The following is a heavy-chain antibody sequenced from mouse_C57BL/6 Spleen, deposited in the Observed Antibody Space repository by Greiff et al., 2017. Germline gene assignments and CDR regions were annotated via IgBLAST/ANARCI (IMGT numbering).Heavy chain of an antibody. Sequence: EVQLVESEGGLVQPGSSMKLSCTASGFTFSDYYMAWVRQVPEKGLEWVANINYDGSSTYYLDSLKSRFIISRDNAKNILYLQMSSLKSEDTATYYCARWYYGSVDYWGQGTSVTVSS. J-gene: IGHJ4*01. D-gene: IGHD1-1*01. CDR1: GFTFSDYY. CDR2: INYDGSST. V-gene: IGHV5-16*01. CDR3: ARWYYGSVDY.